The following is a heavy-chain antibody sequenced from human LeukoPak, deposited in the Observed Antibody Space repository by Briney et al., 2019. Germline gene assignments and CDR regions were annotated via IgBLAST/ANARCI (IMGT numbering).Heavy chain of an antibody. Sequence: TGGSLRLSCAASGFTLSNAWMSWVRQAPGKGLEWVGRIKSKTDGGTTDYAAPVKGRFTISRDDSKNTLYLQMNSLKTEDTAVYYCATDGYCSAGSCYSYDNWGQGTLVTVSS. D-gene: IGHD2-15*01. J-gene: IGHJ4*02. CDR3: ATDGYCSAGSCYSYDN. CDR2: IKSKTDGGTT. V-gene: IGHV3-15*01. CDR1: GFTLSNAW.